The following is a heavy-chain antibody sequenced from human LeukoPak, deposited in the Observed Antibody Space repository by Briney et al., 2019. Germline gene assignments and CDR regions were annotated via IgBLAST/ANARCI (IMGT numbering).Heavy chain of an antibody. V-gene: IGHV4-38-2*01. CDR3: ARTEDFWSGYYAWCFDL. J-gene: IGHJ2*01. Sequence: SETLSLTCAVSGYSISSGYYWGWIRQPPGKGLEWIGSIYHSGSTYYNPSLKSRVTISVDTSKNQFSLKLSSVTAADTAVYYCARTEDFWSGYYAWCFDLWGRGTLVTVSS. CDR1: GYSISSGYY. CDR2: IYHSGST. D-gene: IGHD3-3*01.